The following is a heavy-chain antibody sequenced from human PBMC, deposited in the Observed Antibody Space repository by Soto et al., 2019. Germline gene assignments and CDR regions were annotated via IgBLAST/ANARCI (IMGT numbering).Heavy chain of an antibody. V-gene: IGHV3-23*01. D-gene: IGHD3-16*01. CDR1: GFTFAGYST. CDR2: ISGRGTST. J-gene: IGHJ4*02. CDR3: AKDRGAFAGGSEYFDY. Sequence: EVHLLESGGGLVQPGGSLRLSCAASGFTFAGYSTMSSVRQAPGKGLEWVSSISGRGTSTYYADSVKGRFTISRDNSKNTLYLQMNTLRAEDTAFYYCAKDRGAFAGGSEYFDYWGQGALVIVSS.